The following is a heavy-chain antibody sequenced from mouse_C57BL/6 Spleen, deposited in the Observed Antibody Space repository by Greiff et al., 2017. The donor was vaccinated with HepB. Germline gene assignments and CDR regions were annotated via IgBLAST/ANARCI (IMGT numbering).Heavy chain of an antibody. CDR1: GFTFSSYA. Sequence: EVQGVESGGGLVKPGGSLKLSCAASGFTFSSYAMSWVRQTPEKRLEWVATISDGGSYTYYPDNVKGRFTISRNNAKNNLYLQMSHLKSEDTAMYYCARDRDHYYGSSSFDYWGQGTTLTVSS. CDR3: ARDRDHYYGSSSFDY. V-gene: IGHV5-4*01. D-gene: IGHD1-1*01. J-gene: IGHJ2*01. CDR2: ISDGGSYT.